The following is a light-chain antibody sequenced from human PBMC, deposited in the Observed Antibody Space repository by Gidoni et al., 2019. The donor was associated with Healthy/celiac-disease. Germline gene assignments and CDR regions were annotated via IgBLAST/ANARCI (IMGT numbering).Light chain of an antibody. CDR2: LGS. CDR1: QSVLHSNGYNY. Sequence: DIVMTQSPLSLPVTPGEPASISCRSSQSVLHSNGYNYLGWYLQKPGQSPQLLIYLGSNRHSGVPDRFSGSGSGTDFTLKISRVEAEDVGVYYYMQALQTPWTFGQGTKVEIK. V-gene: IGKV2-28*01. CDR3: MQALQTPWT. J-gene: IGKJ1*01.